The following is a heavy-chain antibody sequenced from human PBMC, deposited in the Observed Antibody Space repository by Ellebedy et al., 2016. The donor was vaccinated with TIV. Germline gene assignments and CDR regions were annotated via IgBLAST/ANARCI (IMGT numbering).Heavy chain of an antibody. J-gene: IGHJ4*02. CDR1: GFTVSGDY. V-gene: IGHV3-53*01. Sequence: LSLTCAASGFTVSGDYMSWVRQAPGKGLEWVSIMDAGGNTHYPDPVKGRFTVSRDNSKNTLYLQMNSLGAEDTAVYYCAGGTYWGQGTLVTVSS. CDR3: AGGTY. CDR2: MDAGGNT.